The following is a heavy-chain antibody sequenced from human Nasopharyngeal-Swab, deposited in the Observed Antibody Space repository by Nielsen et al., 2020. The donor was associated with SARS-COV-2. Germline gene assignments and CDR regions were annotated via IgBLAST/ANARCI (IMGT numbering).Heavy chain of an antibody. CDR2: IYSGDST. D-gene: IGHD2-15*01. Sequence: GGSLRLSCAASGFTVSSNYMSWVRQAPGKGLEWVSVIYSGDSTDYADSVKGRFTVSRDISKNTLYLQMNSLRVEDTAIYYCARGTGYSQYFQHWGQGTLVTVSS. J-gene: IGHJ1*01. CDR3: ARGTGYSQYFQH. V-gene: IGHV3-53*01. CDR1: GFTVSSNY.